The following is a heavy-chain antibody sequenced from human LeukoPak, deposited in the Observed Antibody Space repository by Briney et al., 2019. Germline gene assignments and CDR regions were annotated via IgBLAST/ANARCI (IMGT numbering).Heavy chain of an antibody. Sequence: ASVKVSCKASEGTFSSYTISWVRQAPGQGLEWMGRIIPFLGIANYAQKFQGRVTITADKSTSTAYMELSSLRSEDTAVYYCARGPFTMVRENWFDPWGQGTLVTVSS. V-gene: IGHV1-69*02. D-gene: IGHD3-10*01. J-gene: IGHJ5*02. CDR1: EGTFSSYT. CDR3: ARGPFTMVRENWFDP. CDR2: IIPFLGIA.